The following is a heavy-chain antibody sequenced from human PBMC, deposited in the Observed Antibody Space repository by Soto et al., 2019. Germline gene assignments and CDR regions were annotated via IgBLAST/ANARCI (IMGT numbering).Heavy chain of an antibody. D-gene: IGHD4-4*01. CDR1: GFTFRSYG. Sequence: QVQLVESGGGVVQPGRSLRLSCTASGFTFRSYGMHWVRQAPGKGLEWVAVISYDGSGKYYADSVKGRFTISRDNSKNTLYLQMNSLRAEDTAVYYCARLWAEDYSNDYGMDVWGQGTTVTVSS. J-gene: IGHJ6*02. V-gene: IGHV3-33*08. CDR2: ISYDGSGK. CDR3: ARLWAEDYSNDYGMDV.